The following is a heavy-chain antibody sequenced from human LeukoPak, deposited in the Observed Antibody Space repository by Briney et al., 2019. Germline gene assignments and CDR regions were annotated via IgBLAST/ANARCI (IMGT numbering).Heavy chain of an antibody. CDR2: ISYDGSNK. Sequence: GGSLRLSCAASGFTFSSYGMHWVRQAPGKGLEWVAVISYDGSNKYYADSVKGRFTISRDNSKNTLYLQMNSLRAEDTAVYYCAKGGGLIAARLTCWGQGTLVTASS. CDR1: GFTFSSYG. J-gene: IGHJ4*02. D-gene: IGHD6-6*01. V-gene: IGHV3-30*18. CDR3: AKGGGLIAARLTC.